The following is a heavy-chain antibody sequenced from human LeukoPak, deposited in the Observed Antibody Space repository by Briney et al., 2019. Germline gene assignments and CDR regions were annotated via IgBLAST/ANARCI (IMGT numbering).Heavy chain of an antibody. V-gene: IGHV4-59*01. Sequence: SETLSLTCTVSGGSISSYYWSWIRQPPGKGLEWIGYIYYSGSTNHNPSLKSRVTISVDTSKNQFSLKLSSVTAADTAVYYCARVRYRGSSHFDYWGQGTLVTVSS. CDR1: GGSISSYY. CDR2: IYYSGST. J-gene: IGHJ4*02. CDR3: ARVRYRGSSHFDY. D-gene: IGHD1-26*01.